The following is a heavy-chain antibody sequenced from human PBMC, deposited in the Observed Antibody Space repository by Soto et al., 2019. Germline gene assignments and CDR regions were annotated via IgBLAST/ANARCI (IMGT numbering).Heavy chain of an antibody. D-gene: IGHD6-13*01. CDR3: AREVRAAAGYYYYGMDV. J-gene: IGHJ6*02. V-gene: IGHV4-31*03. Sequence: SETLSLTCTVSGGSISSSSYYWGWIRQHPGKGLEWIGYIYYSGSTYYNPSLKSRVTISVDTSKNQFSLKLSSVTAADTAVYYCAREVRAAAGYYYYGMDVRGQGTTVTVSS. CDR2: IYYSGST. CDR1: GGSISSSSYY.